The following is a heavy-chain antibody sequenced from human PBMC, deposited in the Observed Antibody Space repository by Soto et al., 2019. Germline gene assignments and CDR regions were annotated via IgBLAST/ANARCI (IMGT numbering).Heavy chain of an antibody. J-gene: IGHJ5*02. V-gene: IGHV3-48*01. CDR3: ERGLGSSWFFL. Sequence: PGGSLRLSCAASGFTFSSYSMNWVRQAPGKGLEWVSYISSSSSTIYYADSVKGRFTISRDNAKNSLYLQMNSLRAEDTAVYYGERGLGSSWFFLWGQGTLVTVSS. CDR2: ISSSSSTI. CDR1: GFTFSSYS. D-gene: IGHD6-13*01.